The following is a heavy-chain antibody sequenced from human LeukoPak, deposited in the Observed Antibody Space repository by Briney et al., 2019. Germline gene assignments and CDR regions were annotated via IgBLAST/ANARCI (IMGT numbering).Heavy chain of an antibody. J-gene: IGHJ5*02. CDR1: GYTFTSYA. D-gene: IGHD2-2*02. CDR2: INAGNGNT. CDR3: ARSIGYCSSTSCYTTLWGGDNWFDP. Sequence: GASVKVSCKASGYTFTSYAMHWVRQAPGQRLEWMGWINAGNGNTKYSQKFQGRVTITRDTSASTVYMKLSSLRSEDTAVYYCARSIGYCSSTSCYTTLWGGDNWFDPWGQGTLVTVSS. V-gene: IGHV1-3*01.